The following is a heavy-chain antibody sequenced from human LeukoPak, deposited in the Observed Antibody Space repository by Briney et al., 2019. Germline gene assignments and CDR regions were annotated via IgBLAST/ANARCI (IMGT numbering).Heavy chain of an antibody. CDR1: GFTFSSYG. CDR2: IRYDGSNK. CDR3: AKYPPSCYSSSLIY. D-gene: IGHD6-13*01. Sequence: SGGSLRLSCAASGFTFSSYGMHWVRQAPGKGLEWVAFIRYDGSNKYYADSVKGRFTISRDNSKNTLYLQMNSLRAEDTAVYYCAKYPPSCYSSSLIYWGQGTLVTVSS. J-gene: IGHJ4*02. V-gene: IGHV3-30*02.